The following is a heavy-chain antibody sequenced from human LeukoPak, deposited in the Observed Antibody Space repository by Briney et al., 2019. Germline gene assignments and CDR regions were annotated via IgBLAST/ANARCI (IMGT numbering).Heavy chain of an antibody. D-gene: IGHD2-21*02. CDR1: GFTFSNNG. J-gene: IGHJ5*02. CDR3: AKGLNWFDP. V-gene: IGHV3-23*01. CDR2: LSGSGSSV. Sequence: GSLRLSCVVSGFTFSNNGMSWLRRAPGKGLEWVSGLSGSGSSVYYADSVRGRLTISRDNSRNTLYLQMDSLRDDDTAIYYCAKGLNWFDPWGQGTLVIVSS.